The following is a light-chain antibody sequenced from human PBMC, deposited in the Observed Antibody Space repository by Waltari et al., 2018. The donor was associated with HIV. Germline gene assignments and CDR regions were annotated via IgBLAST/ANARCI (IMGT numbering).Light chain of an antibody. CDR2: RND. J-gene: IGLJ2*01. CDR3: AVWDDSLGGAV. V-gene: IGLV1-47*01. CDR1: GSNIGTYS. Sequence: QSVVTQPPSASGTAGQTVSLSCSGSGSNIGTYSVIWYQHFTGTAPNLLIYRNDQRPAGVPGRFCGSQSGTSASRAISVRQYDDEADYYCAVWDDSLGGAVFGGGTKLTVL.